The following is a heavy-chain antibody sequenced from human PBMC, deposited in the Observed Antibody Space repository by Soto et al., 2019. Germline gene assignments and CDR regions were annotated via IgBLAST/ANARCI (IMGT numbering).Heavy chain of an antibody. J-gene: IGHJ4*02. CDR1: GFSISSNY. V-gene: IGHV3-53*01. CDR2: IFTDGRT. Sequence: GGSLRLSCAASGFSISSNYMNWVRQAPGKGLEFVSIIFTDGRTFYADSVRGRFTISRDISENTLYLQMNSLRAEDTALYYCARDSNLTYWGQGTLVSVS. D-gene: IGHD3-9*01. CDR3: ARDSNLTY.